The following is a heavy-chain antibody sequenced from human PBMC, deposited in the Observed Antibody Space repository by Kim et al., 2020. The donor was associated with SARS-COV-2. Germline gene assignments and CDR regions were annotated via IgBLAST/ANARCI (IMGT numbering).Heavy chain of an antibody. CDR2: IYYSGST. CDR3: ARDPYYYGSGSAFDY. V-gene: IGHV4-39*07. D-gene: IGHD3-10*01. Sequence: SETLSLTCTVSGGSISSSSYYWGWTRQPPGKGLEWIGSIYYSGSTYYNPSLKSRVTISVDTSKNQFSLKLSSVTAADTAVYYCARDPYYYGSGSAFDYWGQGTLVTVSS. CDR1: GGSISSSSYY. J-gene: IGHJ4*02.